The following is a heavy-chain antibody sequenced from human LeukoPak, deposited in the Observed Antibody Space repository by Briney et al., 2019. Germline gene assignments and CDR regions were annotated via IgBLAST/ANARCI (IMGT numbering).Heavy chain of an antibody. CDR3: ARVRHSPLEFGYYMDV. J-gene: IGHJ6*03. Sequence: SGTLSLTCAVYGGSFSGFYWTWIRQTPGKGLEWIGEINLTANTNYNLSLTDYSPALKSRVTIYMDSSSNHLSLKLSSVTAADTGVYYCARVRHSPLEFGYYMDVWGKGTPVTVSS. CDR1: GGSFSGFY. CDR2: INLTANT. D-gene: IGHD3-3*01. V-gene: IGHV4-34*01.